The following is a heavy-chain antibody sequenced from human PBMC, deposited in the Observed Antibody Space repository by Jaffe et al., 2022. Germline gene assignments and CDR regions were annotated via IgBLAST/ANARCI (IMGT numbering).Heavy chain of an antibody. CDR2: IRYDGSNK. D-gene: IGHD5-18*01. CDR1: GFTFSSYG. Sequence: QVQLVESGGGVVQPGGSLRLSCAASGFTFSSYGMHWVRQAPGKGLEWVAFIRYDGSNKYYADSVKGRFTISRDNSKNTLYLQMNSLRAEDTAVYYCAKDRADTATDYWGQGTLVTVSS. V-gene: IGHV3-30*02. J-gene: IGHJ4*02. CDR3: AKDRADTATDY.